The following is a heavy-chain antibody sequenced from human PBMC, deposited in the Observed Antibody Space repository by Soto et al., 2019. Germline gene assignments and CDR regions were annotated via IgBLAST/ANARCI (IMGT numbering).Heavy chain of an antibody. Sequence: QVQLVESGGGVVQPGRSLRLSCAASGFTFSSYGMHWVRQAPGKGLEWVAVIWYDGSNKYYPDSVKGRFTIYRDNSKNTLYLQMNSLRAEDTAVYYCARESYTVTTELDAFDIWGQGSMVTVSS. V-gene: IGHV3-33*01. CDR1: GFTFSSYG. CDR2: IWYDGSNK. J-gene: IGHJ3*02. CDR3: ARESYTVTTELDAFDI. D-gene: IGHD4-17*01.